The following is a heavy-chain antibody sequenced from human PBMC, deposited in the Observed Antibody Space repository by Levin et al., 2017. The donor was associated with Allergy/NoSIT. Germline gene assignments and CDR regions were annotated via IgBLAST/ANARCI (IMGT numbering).Heavy chain of an antibody. V-gene: IGHV1-2*02. CDR1: GYTFTGYY. J-gene: IGHJ5*02. CDR3: ARSAIAVAGGDWFDP. CDR2: INPNSGGT. Sequence: ASVKVSCKASGYTFTGYYMHWVRQAPGQGLEWMGWINPNSGGTNYAQKFQGRVTMTRDTSISTAYMELSRLRSDDTAVYYCARSAIAVAGGDWFDPWGQGTLVTVSS. D-gene: IGHD6-19*01.